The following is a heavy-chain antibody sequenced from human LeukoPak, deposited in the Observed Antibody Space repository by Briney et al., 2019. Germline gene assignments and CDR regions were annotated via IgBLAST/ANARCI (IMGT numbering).Heavy chain of an antibody. CDR1: GGSISSYY. CDR2: IYTSGST. V-gene: IGHV4-4*07. CDR3: ARESYDSCGYYRDY. J-gene: IGHJ4*02. Sequence: SETLSLTCTVSGGSISSYYWSWIRQPAGKGLEWIGRIYTSGSTNYNPSLKSRVTMSVDTSKNQFSLKLSSVTAADTAVYYCARESYDSCGYYRDYWGQGTLVTVSS. D-gene: IGHD3-22*01.